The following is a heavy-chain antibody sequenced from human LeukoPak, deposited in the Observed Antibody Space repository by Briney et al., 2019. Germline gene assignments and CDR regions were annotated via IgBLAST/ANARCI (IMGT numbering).Heavy chain of an antibody. V-gene: IGHV3-48*01. CDR2: ISSSSSTI. CDR1: GFTFSSYS. Sequence: PGGSLRLSCAASGFTFSSYSMNWVRQAPGKGLEWGSYISSSSSTIYYADSVKGRFTISRDNAKNSLYLQMNSLRAEDTAGYYCARADGYSLFSYYFDYWGQGPLVTVSS. D-gene: IGHD5-24*01. J-gene: IGHJ4*02. CDR3: ARADGYSLFSYYFDY.